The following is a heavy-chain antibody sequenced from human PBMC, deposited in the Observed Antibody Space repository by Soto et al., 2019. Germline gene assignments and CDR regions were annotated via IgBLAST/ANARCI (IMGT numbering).Heavy chain of an antibody. V-gene: IGHV3-74*01. CDR2: IKSDGSST. J-gene: IGHJ6*02. Sequence: PGGSLRLSCAASGFTFSSYWMHWVRQAPGKGLVWVSRIKSDGSSTNYADSVRGRFTISRDNAKNTLYLQMNSLRAEDTAVYYCARGALSAYRMDVGGQGTRVTVSS. CDR3: ARGALSAYRMDV. CDR1: GFTFSSYW. D-gene: IGHD3-22*01.